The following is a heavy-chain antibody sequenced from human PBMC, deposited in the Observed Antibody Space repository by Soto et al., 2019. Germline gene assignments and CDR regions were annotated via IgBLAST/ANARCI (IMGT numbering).Heavy chain of an antibody. Sequence: PSATLSLTCAVYGGSFSGYYWSWIRQPPGKGLEWIGETNHRGSTNYNPSLKSRVTISVDRSKNQFSLKVSSVSVADTAVYYCARGDILTGYSYWGQGILVTVSS. V-gene: IGHV4-34*01. J-gene: IGHJ4*02. CDR1: GGSFSGYY. CDR3: ARGDILTGYSY. D-gene: IGHD3-9*01. CDR2: TNHRGST.